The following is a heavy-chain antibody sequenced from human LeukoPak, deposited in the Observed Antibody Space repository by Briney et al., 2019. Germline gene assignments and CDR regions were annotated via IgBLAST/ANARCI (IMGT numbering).Heavy chain of an antibody. D-gene: IGHD3-22*01. CDR3: ARWYYDSSGYRYFDY. Sequence: SETLSLTCTVSGGSISSYYWSWIRQPPGKGLEWIGYIYYSGSTNYNPSLKSRVTISVDTSKNHFSLKLSSVTAADTAVYYCARWYYDSSGYRYFDYWGREPWSSSPQ. CDR1: GGSISSYY. J-gene: IGHJ4*02. CDR2: IYYSGST. V-gene: IGHV4-59*12.